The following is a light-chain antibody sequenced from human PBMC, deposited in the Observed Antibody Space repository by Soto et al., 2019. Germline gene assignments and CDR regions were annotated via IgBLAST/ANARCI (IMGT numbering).Light chain of an antibody. V-gene: IGKV1-5*03. CDR2: KAS. J-gene: IGKJ1*01. Sequence: DGQMNKTPSSLSASVGDRVAITCRASQSISSWLAWYQQKPGKAPKLLIYKASTLKSGVPSRFSGSGSGTEFTLTISSLQPDDFATYYCQHYNSYSEAFGQGTKVDI. CDR3: QHYNSYSEA. CDR1: QSISSW.